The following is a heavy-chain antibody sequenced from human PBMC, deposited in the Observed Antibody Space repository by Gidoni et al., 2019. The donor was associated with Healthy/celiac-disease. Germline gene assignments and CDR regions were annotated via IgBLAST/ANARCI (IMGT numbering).Heavy chain of an antibody. Sequence: EVQLVETGGGLIQPGGSLRLSCAASGFTVSSNYMSWVRQAPGKGLEWVSVIYSGGSTYYADSVKGRFTISRDNSKNTLYLQMNSLRAEDTAVYYCARALAGGNSPFDYWGQGTLVTVSS. J-gene: IGHJ4*02. V-gene: IGHV3-53*02. CDR3: ARALAGGNSPFDY. CDR2: IYSGGST. D-gene: IGHD2-21*02. CDR1: GFTVSSNY.